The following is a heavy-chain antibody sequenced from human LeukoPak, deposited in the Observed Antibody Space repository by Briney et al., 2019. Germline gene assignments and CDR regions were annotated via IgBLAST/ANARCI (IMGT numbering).Heavy chain of an antibody. D-gene: IGHD1-26*01. CDR3: VRDRGTYRPIDY. J-gene: IGHJ4*02. CDR1: GFAFSSYS. Sequence: GGSLRLSCAASGFAFSSYSMNWVRQAPGKGLEWVSYISSSSSTIYYADSVKGRFTISRDNAQNSLYLQMNSLRAEDTAIYYCVRDRGTYRPIDYWGQGTLVTVSS. CDR2: ISSSSSTI. V-gene: IGHV3-48*04.